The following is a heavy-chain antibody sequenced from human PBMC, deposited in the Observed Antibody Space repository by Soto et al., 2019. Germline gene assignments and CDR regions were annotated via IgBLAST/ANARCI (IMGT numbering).Heavy chain of an antibody. J-gene: IGHJ5*02. CDR2: ISAYNGNT. CDR1: GYTFTSYG. V-gene: IGHV1-18*01. CDR3: ARDMADGDIMITFGGGGNWFDP. D-gene: IGHD3-16*01. Sequence: QVQLVQSGAEVKKPGASVKVSCKASGYTFTSYGISWVRQAPGQGLEWMGWISAYNGNTNYAQKLQGRVTMTTDTSTSTAYMELRSLRSDDTAVYYCARDMADGDIMITFGGGGNWFDPWGQGTLVTVSS.